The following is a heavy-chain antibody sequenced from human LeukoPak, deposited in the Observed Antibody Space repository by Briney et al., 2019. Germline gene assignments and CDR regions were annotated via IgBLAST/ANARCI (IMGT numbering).Heavy chain of an antibody. D-gene: IGHD2-15*01. V-gene: IGHV3-23*01. CDR2: ISGSGGST. CDR3: AKAGYCSGGSCYHNDY. J-gene: IGHJ4*02. CDR1: GFTFSNSA. Sequence: GGSLRLSCAASGFTFSNSAMSWVRQAPGKGLEWVSAISGSGGSTYYADSVKGRFTISRDNSKNTLYLQMNSLRAEDTAVYYCAKAGYCSGGSCYHNDYWGQGTLVTVSS.